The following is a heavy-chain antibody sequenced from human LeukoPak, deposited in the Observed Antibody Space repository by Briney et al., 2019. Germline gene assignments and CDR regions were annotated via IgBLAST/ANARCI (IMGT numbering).Heavy chain of an antibody. CDR2: ISWNSGSI. V-gene: IGHV3-9*03. CDR3: AKDISSTVRGTCAFDI. D-gene: IGHD4-11*01. CDR1: GFTFDDYA. J-gene: IGHJ3*02. Sequence: GGSLRLSCAASGFTFDDYAMHWVRQAPGKGLEWVSGISWNSGSIGYADSVKGRFTISRDNAKNSLYLQMNSLRAEDMALYYCAKDISSTVRGTCAFDIWGQGTMVTVSS.